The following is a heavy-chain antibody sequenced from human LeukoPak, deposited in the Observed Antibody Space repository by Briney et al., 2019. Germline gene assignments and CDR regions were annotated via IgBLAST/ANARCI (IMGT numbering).Heavy chain of an antibody. D-gene: IGHD3-3*01. CDR2: IIPIFGTA. J-gene: IGHJ6*03. V-gene: IGHV1-69*05. CDR3: ATRTDNYDFWSGYSNYYYYYMDV. Sequence: SVKVSCKASGGTFSSYAISWVRQAPGQGLEWMGGIIPIFGTANYAQKFQGRVTITTDESTSTAYMELSSPRSEDTAVYYCATRTDNYDFWSGYSNYYYYYMDVWGKGTTVTVSS. CDR1: GGTFSSYA.